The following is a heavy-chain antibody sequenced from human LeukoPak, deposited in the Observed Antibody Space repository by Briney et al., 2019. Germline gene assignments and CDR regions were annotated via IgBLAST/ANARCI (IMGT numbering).Heavy chain of an antibody. CDR2: VSGSGGGT. J-gene: IGHJ4*02. V-gene: IGHV3-23*01. Sequence: GGSLRLSCAASGFTFSSYAMTWVRQAPGKGLEWVSVVSGSGGGTYYADSVKGRFTISRDNSKNTLYLQMNSLRAEDTAVYYCAKGSGGYSGYDSPLADYWGQGTLVTVSS. CDR1: GFTFSSYA. CDR3: AKGSGGYSGYDSPLADY. D-gene: IGHD5-12*01.